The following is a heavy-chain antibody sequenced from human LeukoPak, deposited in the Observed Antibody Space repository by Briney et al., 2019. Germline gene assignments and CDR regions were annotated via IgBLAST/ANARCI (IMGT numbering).Heavy chain of an antibody. CDR1: GYTFTSYG. CDR2: ISAYNGNT. Sequence: ASVKVSCKASGYTFTSYGISWVRQAPGQGLEWMGWISAYNGNTNYAQKLQGRVTITADKSTSTAYMELSSLRSEDTAVYYCARDGYCSGGSCLNGYFQHWGQGTLVTVSS. D-gene: IGHD2-15*01. V-gene: IGHV1-18*01. J-gene: IGHJ1*01. CDR3: ARDGYCSGGSCLNGYFQH.